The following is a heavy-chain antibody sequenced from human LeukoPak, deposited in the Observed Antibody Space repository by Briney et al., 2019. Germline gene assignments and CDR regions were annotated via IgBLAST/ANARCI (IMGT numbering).Heavy chain of an antibody. CDR3: ARRVTTGYYYYYMDV. D-gene: IGHD4-17*01. CDR2: IYYSGST. J-gene: IGHJ6*03. CDR1: GGSISSYY. Sequence: SEILSLTCTVSGGSISSYYWSWIRQPPGKGLEWIGYIYYSGSTNYNPSLKSRVTISVDTSKNQFSLKLSSVTAADTAVYYCARRVTTGYYYYYMDVWGKGTTVTVSS. V-gene: IGHV4-59*08.